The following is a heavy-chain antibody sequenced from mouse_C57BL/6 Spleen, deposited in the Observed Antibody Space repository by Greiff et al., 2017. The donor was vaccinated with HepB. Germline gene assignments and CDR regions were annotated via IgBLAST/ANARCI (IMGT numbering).Heavy chain of an antibody. D-gene: IGHD2-4*01. CDR3: ARERDDDAYYAMDY. Sequence: VQLQQSGPELVQPGASVKIPCKASGYTFTDYNMDWVKQSHGKSLEWIGDITPNNGGTIYNQKFKGKATLTVDKSSSTAYMELRSLTSEDTAVYDCARERDDDAYYAMDYWGQGTSVTVAS. CDR1: GYTFTDYN. J-gene: IGHJ4*01. CDR2: ITPNNGGT. V-gene: IGHV1-18*01.